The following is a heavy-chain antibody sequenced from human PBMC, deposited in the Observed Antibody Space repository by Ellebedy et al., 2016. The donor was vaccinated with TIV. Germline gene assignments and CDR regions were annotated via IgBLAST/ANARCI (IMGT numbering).Heavy chain of an antibody. D-gene: IGHD3-22*01. V-gene: IGHV3-48*04. CDR3: ARDYYRGHGMDI. CDR2: ISTNVRSS. J-gene: IGHJ6*02. CDR1: GFTFSNFG. Sequence: GESLKISCAASGFTFSNFGMHWVRQAPGTGLEWIAYISTNVRSSKYADSVKGRFTISRDNAKNSLYLQMDRLRAEDTAVYFCARDYYRGHGMDIWGQGTTVIVSS.